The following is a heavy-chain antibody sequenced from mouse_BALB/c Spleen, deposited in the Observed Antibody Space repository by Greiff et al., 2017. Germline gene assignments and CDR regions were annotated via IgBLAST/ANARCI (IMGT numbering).Heavy chain of an antibody. CDR2: ISSGGSYT. J-gene: IGHJ4*01. CDR1: GFTFSSYT. Sequence: EVMLVESGGGLVKPGGSLKLSCAASGFTFSSYTMSWVRQTPEKRLEWVATISSGGSYTYYPDSVKGRFTISSDNAKNTLYLQMSSLKSEDTAMYYCTRGLLGYYYAMDYWGQGTSVTVSS. D-gene: IGHD2-3*01. CDR3: TRGLLGYYYAMDY. V-gene: IGHV5-6-4*01.